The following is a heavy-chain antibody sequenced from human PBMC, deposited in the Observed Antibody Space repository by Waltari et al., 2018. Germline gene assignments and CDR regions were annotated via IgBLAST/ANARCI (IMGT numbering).Heavy chain of an antibody. CDR3: ARDSLWGKHGRVNYYYYGMDV. CDR2: ISSSSSYI. V-gene: IGHV3-21*01. CDR1: GFTFSSYS. Sequence: EVQLVESGGGLVKPGGSLRLSCAASGFTFSSYSMNWVRQAPGKGLEWVASISSSSSYIYYADSVKGRFTIAKDNAKNSLYLQMNSLRAEDTAVYYCARDSLWGKHGRVNYYYYGMDVWGQGTTVTVSS. J-gene: IGHJ6*02. D-gene: IGHD3-16*01.